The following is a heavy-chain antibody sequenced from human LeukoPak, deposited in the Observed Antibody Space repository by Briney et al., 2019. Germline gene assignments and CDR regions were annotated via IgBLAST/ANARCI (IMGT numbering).Heavy chain of an antibody. CDR1: GFTFSSCA. V-gene: IGHV3-64D*09. J-gene: IGHJ4*02. CDR2: INDHGDTT. Sequence: GGSLRLSCSASGFTFSSCAMHWVRQAPGMGLEYVSGINDHGDTTHYGDSVRGRVTISRDDSKNTLHLQMSSLRAEDTAVYYCVKDLSGWYSFDYWGQGTLVTVSS. CDR3: VKDLSGWYSFDY. D-gene: IGHD6-19*01.